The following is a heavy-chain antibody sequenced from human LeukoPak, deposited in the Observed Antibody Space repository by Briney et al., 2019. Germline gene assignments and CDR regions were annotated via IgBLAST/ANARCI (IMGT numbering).Heavy chain of an antibody. D-gene: IGHD2-15*01. Sequence: RASVKVSCKASGYTFTSYAMNWVRQAPGQGLEWMGWINTNTGNPTYAQGFTGRFVFSLDTSVSTAYLQISSLKAEDTAVYYCARYVPDIVVVVAARDPADAFDIWGQGTMVTVSS. CDR3: ARYVPDIVVVVAARDPADAFDI. V-gene: IGHV7-4-1*02. CDR1: GYTFTSYA. J-gene: IGHJ3*02. CDR2: INTNTGNP.